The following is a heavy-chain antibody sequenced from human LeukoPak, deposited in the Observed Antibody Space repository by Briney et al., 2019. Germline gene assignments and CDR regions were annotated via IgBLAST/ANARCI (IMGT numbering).Heavy chain of an antibody. V-gene: IGHV3-23*01. CDR3: AKDVGKWESLHFFDY. D-gene: IGHD1-26*01. Sequence: QPGGSLRLSCAASGFIFSSYGMHWVRQAPGKGLEWVSAISGSGGSTYYADSVKGRFAISRDNSKNTLYLQMNSLRGDDTAVYYCAKDVGKWESLHFFDYWGQGTLVTVSS. J-gene: IGHJ4*02. CDR2: ISGSGGST. CDR1: GFIFSSYG.